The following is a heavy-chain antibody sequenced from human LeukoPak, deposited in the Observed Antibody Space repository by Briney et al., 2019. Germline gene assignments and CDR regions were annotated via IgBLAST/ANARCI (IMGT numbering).Heavy chain of an antibody. CDR1: AYTFTGYY. J-gene: IGHJ3*02. D-gene: IGHD3-16*01. CDR2: INPNSGGT. CDR3: AKPLSVGSFEDAFDI. V-gene: IGHV1-2*06. Sequence: GASVKVSCKASAYTFTGYYMHWVRQAPGQGLEWMGRINPNSGGTNYAQKFQGRVTMTRDTSISTAYMELSSLRSEDTAVYYCAKPLSVGSFEDAFDIWGQGTMVTVSS.